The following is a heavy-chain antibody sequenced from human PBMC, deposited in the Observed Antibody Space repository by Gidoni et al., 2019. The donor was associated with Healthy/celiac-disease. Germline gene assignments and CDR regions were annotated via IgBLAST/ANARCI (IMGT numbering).Heavy chain of an antibody. D-gene: IGHD3-3*01. CDR1: GFPFSSYA. V-gene: IGHV3-30*04. Sequence: QVQLVESGGCVVQPGRSLRPSCAASGFPFSSYAMHWVRQAPGKGLEWVAVISYDGSNKYYADSVKGRFTISRDNSKNTLYLQMNSLRAEDTAVYYCARGTRFLEWLSLDYWGQGTLVTVSS. J-gene: IGHJ4*02. CDR3: ARGTRFLEWLSLDY. CDR2: ISYDGSNK.